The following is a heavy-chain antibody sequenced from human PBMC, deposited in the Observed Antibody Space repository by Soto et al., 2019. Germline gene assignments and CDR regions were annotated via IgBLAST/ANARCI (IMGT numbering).Heavy chain of an antibody. D-gene: IGHD5-12*01. CDR3: ASFPQVEMATIKDY. J-gene: IGHJ4*02. Sequence: NPSETLSLTCAVYGGSFSGYYWSWIRQPPGKGLEWIGEINHSGSTNYNPSLKSRVTISVDTSKNQFSLKLSSVTAADTAVYYCASFPQVEMATIKDYWGQGTLVTVSS. CDR2: INHSGST. V-gene: IGHV4-34*01. CDR1: GGSFSGYY.